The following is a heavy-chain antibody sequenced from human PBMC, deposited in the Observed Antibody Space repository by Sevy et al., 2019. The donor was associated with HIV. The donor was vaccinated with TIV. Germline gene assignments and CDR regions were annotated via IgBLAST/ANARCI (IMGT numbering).Heavy chain of an antibody. CDR3: ARDTWSGYYPDY. V-gene: IGHV3-7*01. CDR2: IKQDGSEK. D-gene: IGHD3-3*01. J-gene: IGHJ4*02. CDR1: GFTLSSYW. Sequence: GGSLRLSCAASGFTLSSYWMSWVRQAPGKGLEWVANIKQDGSEKYYVDSVKGRFTISRDNAKNSLYLQMNSLRAEDTAVYYCARDTWSGYYPDYWGQGTLVTVSS.